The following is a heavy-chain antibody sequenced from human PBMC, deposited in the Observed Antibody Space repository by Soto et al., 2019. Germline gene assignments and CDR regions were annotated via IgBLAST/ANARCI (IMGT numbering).Heavy chain of an antibody. CDR1: GFSFSSYG. Sequence: PWGSLRLSCAASGFSFSSYGMHWVRQAPGKGLEWVAVIWYDGSNKYYADSVKGRFTISRDNSKNTLYLQMNSLRAEDTAVYFCARDPSYDCNYSDYWGQGTLVTVS. CDR2: IWYDGSNK. J-gene: IGHJ4*02. D-gene: IGHD5-12*01. CDR3: ARDPSYDCNYSDY. V-gene: IGHV3-33*01.